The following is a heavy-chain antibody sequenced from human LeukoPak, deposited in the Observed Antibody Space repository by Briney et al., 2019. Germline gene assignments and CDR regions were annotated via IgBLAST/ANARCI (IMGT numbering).Heavy chain of an antibody. V-gene: IGHV4-4*07. CDR3: ARGITIFGVVDY. D-gene: IGHD3-3*01. CDR2: IYTSGST. J-gene: IGHJ4*02. CDR1: CGSISSYY. Sequence: SETLSLTCTVSCGSISSYYWSWIRQPAGKGLEWIGRIYTSGSTNYNPSLKSRVTMSVDTSKNQFSLKLSSVTAADTAVYYCARGITIFGVVDYWGQGTLASVSS.